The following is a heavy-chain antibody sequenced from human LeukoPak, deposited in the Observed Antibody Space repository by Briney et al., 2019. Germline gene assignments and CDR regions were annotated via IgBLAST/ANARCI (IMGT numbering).Heavy chain of an antibody. CDR1: GGTFSSYA. CDR3: ARHSYDYVWGSYRSYFDY. J-gene: IGHJ4*02. D-gene: IGHD3-16*02. Sequence: ASVKGSCKASGGTFSSYAISWVRQAPGQGLEWMGGIIPIFGTANYAQKFQGRVTITTDESTSTAYMELSSLRSEDTAVYYCARHSYDYVWGSYRSYFDYWGQGTLVTVSS. V-gene: IGHV1-69*05. CDR2: IIPIFGTA.